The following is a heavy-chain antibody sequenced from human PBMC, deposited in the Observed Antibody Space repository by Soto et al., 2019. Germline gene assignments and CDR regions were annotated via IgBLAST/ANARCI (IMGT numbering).Heavy chain of an antibody. CDR2: INHSGST. CDR1: GGSFSCYY. J-gene: IGHJ4*02. D-gene: IGHD1-1*01. Sequence: SETLSLTCAVYGGSFSCYYWSWIRQPPGKGLEWIGEINHSGSTNYNPSLKSRVTISVDTSKNQFSLKLSSVTAADTAVYYCARAEERGAYYFDYWGQGTLVTVSS. CDR3: ARAEERGAYYFDY. V-gene: IGHV4-34*01.